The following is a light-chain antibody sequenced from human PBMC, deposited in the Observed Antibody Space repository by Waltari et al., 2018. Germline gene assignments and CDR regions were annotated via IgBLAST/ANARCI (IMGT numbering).Light chain of an antibody. V-gene: IGLV2-23*02. CDR3: CSYGGASLRV. CDR2: VVN. CDR1: TSDIGSYNL. J-gene: IGLJ3*02. Sequence: QSALTQPASVSGSPGQSITISCTGTTSDIGSYNLVSWYQQHPGEVPKLIIYVVNKRPSGVSNRFSGSKSGNTASLTISGLQPEDEADYYCCSYGGASLRVFGGGTKVTVL.